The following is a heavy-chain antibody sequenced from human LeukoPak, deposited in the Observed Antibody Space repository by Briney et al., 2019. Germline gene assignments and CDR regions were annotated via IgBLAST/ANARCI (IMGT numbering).Heavy chain of an antibody. J-gene: IGHJ4*02. CDR3: ARDDCSSNSCQIDY. CDR1: GGSISSGGYY. Sequence: SETLSLTCTVSGGSISSGGYYWSWIRQHPGKGLEWIGYIYYSGSTYYNPSLKSRVTISVDTSKNQFSLKLSSVTAADTAVYYCARDDCSSNSCQIDYWGQGTLVTVSS. CDR2: IYYSGST. V-gene: IGHV4-31*03. D-gene: IGHD2-2*01.